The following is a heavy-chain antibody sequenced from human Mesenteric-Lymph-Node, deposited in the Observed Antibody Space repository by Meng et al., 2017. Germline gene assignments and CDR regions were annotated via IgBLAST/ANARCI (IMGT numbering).Heavy chain of an antibody. J-gene: IGHJ6*02. D-gene: IGHD3-10*01. CDR1: GFTFSSYS. CDR2: ISSSSSYI. Sequence: GESLKISCAASGFTFSSYSMNWVRQAPGKGLEWVSSISSSSSYIYYADSVKGRFTISRDNAKNSLYLQMNSLRAEDTAVYYCARVFSMVRGVIPYYYYYGMDVWGQGTTVTVSS. CDR3: ARVFSMVRGVIPYYYYYGMDV. V-gene: IGHV3-21*01.